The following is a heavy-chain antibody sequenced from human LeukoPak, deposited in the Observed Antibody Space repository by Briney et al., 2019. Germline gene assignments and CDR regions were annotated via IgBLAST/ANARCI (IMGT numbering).Heavy chain of an antibody. CDR1: GYPFTSYG. Sequence: ASVKLSCKASGYPFTSYGIIWVRQAPGQGLVWMGCISAYNGNTNYAQKLQGRVTITTDTSTSTAYMELRSLRSDDTAVYYCARSYDSSCYYYYYGMDVWGKETTVTVSS. J-gene: IGHJ6*04. CDR2: ISAYNGNT. V-gene: IGHV1-18*01. D-gene: IGHD3-22*01. CDR3: ARSYDSSCYYYYYGMDV.